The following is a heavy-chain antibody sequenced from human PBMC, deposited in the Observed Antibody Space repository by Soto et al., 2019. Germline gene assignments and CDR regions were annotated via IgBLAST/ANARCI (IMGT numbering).Heavy chain of an antibody. J-gene: IGHJ4*02. V-gene: IGHV3-21*01. Sequence: EVQLVESGGGLVKPGGSLRLSCAASGFTFSSYSMNWVRQAPGKGLEWVSSISSSSSYIYYADSVKGRFTIPRDNAKNSLYRQMNSLRAEDTAVYYCARDRGDGGEHRGGNYWGQGTLVTVSS. CDR1: GFTFSSYS. CDR2: ISSSSSYI. CDR3: ARDRGDGGEHRGGNY. D-gene: IGHD3-10*01.